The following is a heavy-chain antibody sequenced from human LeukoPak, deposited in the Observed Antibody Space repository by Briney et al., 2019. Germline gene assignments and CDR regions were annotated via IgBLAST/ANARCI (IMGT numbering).Heavy chain of an antibody. CDR2: IYYSGST. V-gene: IGHV4-30-4*08. Sequence: SETLSLTCTVSGGSISSGDYYWSWIRQPPGKGLEWIGYIYYSGSTYYNPSLKSRVTISVDTSKNQFSLKLSSVTAADTAVYYCARHPSYYDILTGYSPFDPWGQGTLVTVSS. CDR3: ARHPSYYDILTGYSPFDP. J-gene: IGHJ5*02. CDR1: GGSISSGDYY. D-gene: IGHD3-9*01.